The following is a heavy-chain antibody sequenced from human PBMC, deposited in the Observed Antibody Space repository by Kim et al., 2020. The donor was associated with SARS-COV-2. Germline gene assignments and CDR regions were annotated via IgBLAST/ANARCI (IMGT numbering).Heavy chain of an antibody. V-gene: IGHV6-1*01. J-gene: IGHJ3*02. CDR3: ARDTPGQKAYDI. Sequence: EYTGSVKSRITINADTSKNQFSRQLNSVSPEDTAVYYCARDTPGQKAYDIWGQGTMVTVSS.